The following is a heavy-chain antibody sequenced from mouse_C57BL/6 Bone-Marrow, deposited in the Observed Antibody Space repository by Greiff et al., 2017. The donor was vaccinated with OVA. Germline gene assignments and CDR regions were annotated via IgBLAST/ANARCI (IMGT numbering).Heavy chain of an antibody. V-gene: IGHV1-81*01. CDR3: ASYDYDPYYFDY. Sequence: VQLQQSGAELARPGASVKLSCKASGYTFTSYGISWVKQRTGQGLEWIGEIYPRSGNTYYNEKFKGKATLTADKSSSTAYMELRSLTSEDSAVYFCASYDYDPYYFDYWGQGTTLTVSS. J-gene: IGHJ2*01. D-gene: IGHD2-4*01. CDR1: GYTFTSYG. CDR2: IYPRSGNT.